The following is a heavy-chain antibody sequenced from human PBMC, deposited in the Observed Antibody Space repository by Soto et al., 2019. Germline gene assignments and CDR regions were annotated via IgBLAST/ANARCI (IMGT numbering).Heavy chain of an antibody. CDR2: IFPGGST. CDR3: ARRALTNAFVYY. CDR1: GFTVSSNF. Sequence: EVQLMESGGGLVQPGGSLRLSCAASGFTVSSNFMNWVRQAPGKGLEWLSVIFPGGSTYYADSMKGRFTISRGISKNTLFLQLTSLGAEDKAVYFCARRALTNAFVYYWGRGSMVTVPS. D-gene: IGHD3-10*01. V-gene: IGHV3-66*01. J-gene: IGHJ4*02.